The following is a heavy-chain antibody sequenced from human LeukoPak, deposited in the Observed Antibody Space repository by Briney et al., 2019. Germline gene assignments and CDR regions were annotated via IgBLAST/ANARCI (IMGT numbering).Heavy chain of an antibody. D-gene: IGHD6-6*01. CDR1: GGSISSSSYY. J-gene: IGHJ4*02. CDR2: IYYSGST. CDR3: ARVVAARHYYFVY. Sequence: PETLSLTCTVSGGSISSSSYYWGWIRQPRGKGLEWIGSIYYSGSTYYNPSLKSRVAISVDTSKNQFSLKLSSVTAADTAVYYCARVVAARHYYFVYWGQGTLVTVSS. V-gene: IGHV4-39*01.